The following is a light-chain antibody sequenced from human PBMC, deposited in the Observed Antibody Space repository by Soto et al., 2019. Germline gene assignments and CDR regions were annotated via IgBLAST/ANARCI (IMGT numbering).Light chain of an antibody. CDR1: QSISSW. CDR2: KAS. J-gene: IGKJ1*01. CDR3: QQYDTYWT. V-gene: IGKV1-5*03. Sequence: IQMTQSPSTLSASVGDTVTITCGASQSISSWLAWYQQKPGKAPKHLIYKASILESGVPSRFSGSGSGTEFTLTISSLQPDDFATYYCQQYDTYWTFGQGTKVDIK.